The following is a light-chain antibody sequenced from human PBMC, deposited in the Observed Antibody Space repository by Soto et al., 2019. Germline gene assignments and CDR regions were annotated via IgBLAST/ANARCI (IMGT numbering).Light chain of an antibody. V-gene: IGKV3-15*01. J-gene: IGKJ4*01. CDR2: AAS. CDR1: QTISNT. CDR3: QYYNNWLGT. Sequence: ATLSVSPGERVTLSCRANQTISNTLAWYQQKPGQAPRLLIYAASTRATGVPARFSGSGSGTEFTLTISSLQSEDFTIYYCQYYNNWLGTFGGGTKVDIK.